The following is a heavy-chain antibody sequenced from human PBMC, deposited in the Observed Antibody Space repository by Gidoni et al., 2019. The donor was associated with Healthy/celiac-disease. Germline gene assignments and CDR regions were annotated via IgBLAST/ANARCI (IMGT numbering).Heavy chain of an antibody. J-gene: IGHJ4*02. D-gene: IGHD5-18*01. V-gene: IGHV3-64D*09. CDR3: VKVRGYSYGYPFDY. CDR2: ISSNGGST. CDR1: GVNLRSYA. Sequence: EVQLVEPGGGWVQPGGSRRLSCSASGVNLRSYAMHWVRQAPGKGLEYVSAISSNGGSTYYADSVKGRFTISRDNSKNTLYLQMSSLRAEDTAVYYCVKVRGYSYGYPFDYWGQGTLVTVSS.